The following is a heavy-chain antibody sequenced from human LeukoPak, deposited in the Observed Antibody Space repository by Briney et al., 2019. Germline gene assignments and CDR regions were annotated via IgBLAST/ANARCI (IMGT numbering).Heavy chain of an antibody. Sequence: SETLSLTCTVSGGSINGYYWNWIRQAPGKGLEWIGYIHYRVSTNYNPSLKSRVTISVDTSENQFSLKLSSVTAADTAVYYCAAEFDNEQWLDWDYWGRGTLVTVSS. V-gene: IGHV4-59*01. CDR1: GGSINGYY. D-gene: IGHD6-19*01. J-gene: IGHJ4*02. CDR3: AAEFDNEQWLDWDY. CDR2: IHYRVST.